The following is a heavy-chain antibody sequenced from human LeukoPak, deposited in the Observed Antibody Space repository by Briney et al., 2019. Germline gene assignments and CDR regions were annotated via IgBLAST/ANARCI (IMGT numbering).Heavy chain of an antibody. D-gene: IGHD2-2*01. CDR1: GGTFSSYA. CDR3: ASPYCSSTSCYSVLYGMDV. Sequence: SVKVSCKASGGTFSSYAISWVRQAPGQGLEWMGGIIPIFGTANYAQKFQDRVTITADESTSTAYMELSSLRSEDTAVYYCASPYCSSTSCYSVLYGMDVWGQGTTVTVSS. CDR2: IIPIFGTA. V-gene: IGHV1-69*01. J-gene: IGHJ6*02.